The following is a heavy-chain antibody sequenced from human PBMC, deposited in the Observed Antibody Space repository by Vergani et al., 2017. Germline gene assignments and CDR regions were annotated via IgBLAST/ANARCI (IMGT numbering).Heavy chain of an antibody. CDR3: ARGPNDP. J-gene: IGHJ5*02. CDR1: GFTFDDYA. CDR2: ISWNSGSI. Sequence: EVQLVESGGGLVQPGRSLRLSCAASGFTFDDYAMHWVRQAPGKGLEWVSGISWNSGSIGYADSVKGRFTISRDNAKNSLYLQMNSLRAEDTAVYYCARGPNDPWGQGTLVTVSS. V-gene: IGHV3-9*01.